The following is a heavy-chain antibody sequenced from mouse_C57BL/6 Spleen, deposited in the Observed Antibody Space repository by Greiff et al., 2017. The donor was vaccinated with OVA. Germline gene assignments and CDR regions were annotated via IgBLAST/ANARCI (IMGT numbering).Heavy chain of an antibody. CDR1: GYAFSSSW. CDR2: IYPGDGDT. Sequence: QVHVKQSGPELVKPGASVKISCKASGYAFSSSWMNWVKQRPGKGLEWIGRIYPGDGDTNYNGKFKGKATLTADKSSSTAYMQLSSLTSEDSAVYFCARGLLPAAYWGQGTLVTVSA. CDR3: ARGLLPAAY. J-gene: IGHJ3*01. V-gene: IGHV1-82*01. D-gene: IGHD1-1*01.